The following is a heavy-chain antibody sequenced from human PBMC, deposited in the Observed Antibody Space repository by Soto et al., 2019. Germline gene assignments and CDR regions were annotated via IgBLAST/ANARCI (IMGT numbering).Heavy chain of an antibody. Sequence: QVLLVQSGTEVKTPGSSVKVSCQASGGTSSDYALTWVRQAPGPGLAWMGGIIPIFGTANYAQRFQGRVSITADESSSTAYMELSSLKSEDTAVYYCAGSFKYGSGTFDALDVWGHGTMVMVSS. D-gene: IGHD3-10*01. CDR2: IIPIFGTA. J-gene: IGHJ3*01. CDR1: GGTSSDYA. V-gene: IGHV1-69*01. CDR3: AGSFKYGSGTFDALDV.